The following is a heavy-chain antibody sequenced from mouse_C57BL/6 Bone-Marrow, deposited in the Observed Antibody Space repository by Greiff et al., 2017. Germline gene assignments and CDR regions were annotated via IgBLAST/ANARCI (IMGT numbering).Heavy chain of an antibody. CDR1: GYTFTDYE. D-gene: IGHD2-3*01. V-gene: IGHV1-15*01. CDR3: TRPFYDGYYLSVAN. Sequence: QVHVKQSGAELVRPGASVTLSCKASGYTFTDYEMHWVKQTPVHGLEWIGAIDPETGGTAYNQKFKGKAILTADKSSSTAYMELRSLTSEDSAVYYCTRPFYDGYYLSVANWGQGTTPTVSS. CDR2: IDPETGGT. J-gene: IGHJ2*01.